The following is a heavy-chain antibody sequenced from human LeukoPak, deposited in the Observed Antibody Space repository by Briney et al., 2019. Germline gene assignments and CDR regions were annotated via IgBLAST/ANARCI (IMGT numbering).Heavy chain of an antibody. J-gene: IGHJ4*02. Sequence: ASAKVSCKASGYTFTNYDIMWVRQATGQGPEWMGWMNSNSGNTGSAQKFQGRVTMTRDTSINTAYMELHSLTSEDTAVYYCARGRGGTVVRGYLDYWGQGTLVTVSS. CDR2: MNSNSGNT. V-gene: IGHV1-8*01. D-gene: IGHD3-10*01. CDR1: GYTFTNYD. CDR3: ARGRGGTVVRGYLDY.